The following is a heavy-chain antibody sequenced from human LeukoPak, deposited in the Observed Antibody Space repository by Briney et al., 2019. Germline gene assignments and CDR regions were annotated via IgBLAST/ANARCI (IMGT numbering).Heavy chain of an antibody. J-gene: IGHJ4*02. Sequence: MSSETLSLTCSVSGASIGTSSYFWGWIRQPPGKGLEWIGSIFYSGRTSYNPSLESRATISLDTSKNQFSLELTSVTAADTARYYCARVRTIAVPHHFDSWGQGTLVTVSS. CDR1: GASIGTSSYF. D-gene: IGHD4/OR15-4a*01. CDR3: ARVRTIAVPHHFDS. CDR2: IFYSGRT. V-gene: IGHV4-39*07.